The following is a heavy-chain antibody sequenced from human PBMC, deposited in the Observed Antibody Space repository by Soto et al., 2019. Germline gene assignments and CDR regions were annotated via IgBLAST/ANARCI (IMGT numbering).Heavy chain of an antibody. CDR3: ARDTGYTFGSLNY. Sequence: HVELVQSGADVKKPGASVTISCKASGYTFTDYALHWVRQAPGQRLEWMGWMNAGVGNTLYSQKFQGRITITRDTSASTAYLELNSLKSEDTAIYYCARDTGYTFGSLNYWGPGTLVTVSS. J-gene: IGHJ4*02. D-gene: IGHD5-18*01. CDR2: MNAGVGNT. V-gene: IGHV1-3*01. CDR1: GYTFTDYA.